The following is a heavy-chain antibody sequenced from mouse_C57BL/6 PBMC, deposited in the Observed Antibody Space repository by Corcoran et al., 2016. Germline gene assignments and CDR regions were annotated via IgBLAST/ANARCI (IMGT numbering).Heavy chain of an antibody. Sequence: QVQLKQSGAELVRPGASVKLSCKASGYTFTDYYINWVKKRPGQGLEWIARIYPGSGNTYYNEKFKGKATLTAEKSSSTAYMQLSSLTSEDSAVYFCARDTTVVAPYYAMDYWGQGTSVTVSS. D-gene: IGHD1-1*01. J-gene: IGHJ4*01. V-gene: IGHV1-76*01. CDR3: ARDTTVVAPYYAMDY. CDR1: GYTFTDYY. CDR2: IYPGSGNT.